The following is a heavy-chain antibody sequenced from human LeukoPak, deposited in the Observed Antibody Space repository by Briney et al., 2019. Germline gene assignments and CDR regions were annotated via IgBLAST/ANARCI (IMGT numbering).Heavy chain of an antibody. Sequence: GGSLRLSCAASGFTFSSYAVSWVRQTPGKGLEWVSTITGSGGSPYYAASVQGRFTISRDNSNNTLCLQMNSLRAEDTAVYYCARSLTGGSGNYYYFDYWGQGTLVTVSS. CDR1: GFTFSSYA. CDR3: ARSLTGGSGNYYYFDY. J-gene: IGHJ4*02. V-gene: IGHV3-23*01. CDR2: ITGSGGSP. D-gene: IGHD3-10*01.